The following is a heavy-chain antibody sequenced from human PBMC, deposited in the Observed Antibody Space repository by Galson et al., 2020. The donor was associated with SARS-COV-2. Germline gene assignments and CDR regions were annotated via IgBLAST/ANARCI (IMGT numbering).Heavy chain of an antibody. Sequence: GGSLRLSCAASGFTFSSYWMSWVRQAPGKGLEWVANIKQDGSEKYYVDSVKGRFTISRDNAKNSLYLQMNSLRAEDTAVYYCARDSATVTVAGTPPSYYYYYGMDVWGQGTTVTVSS. J-gene: IGHJ6*02. CDR2: IKQDGSEK. CDR3: ARDSATVTVAGTPPSYYYYYGMDV. V-gene: IGHV3-7*03. D-gene: IGHD6-19*01. CDR1: GFTFSSYW.